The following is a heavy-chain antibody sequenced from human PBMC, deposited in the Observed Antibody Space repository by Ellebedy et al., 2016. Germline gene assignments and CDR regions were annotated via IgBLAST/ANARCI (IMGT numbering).Heavy chain of an antibody. CDR3: ARDANRDVLRYFDWSLTI. CDR2: INTDGSST. V-gene: IGHV3-74*01. D-gene: IGHD3-9*01. J-gene: IGHJ4*02. Sequence: GGSLRLXCAASGFSFSSYWMHWVRQAPGKGLVWVSHINTDGSSTNYADSVKGRFTISRDNAKNTLYLQMHSLRAEDTAVYYCARDANRDVLRYFDWSLTIWGQGTLVTVSS. CDR1: GFSFSSYW.